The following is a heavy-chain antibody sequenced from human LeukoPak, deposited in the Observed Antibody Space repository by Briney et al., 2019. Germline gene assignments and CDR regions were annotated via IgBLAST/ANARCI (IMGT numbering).Heavy chain of an antibody. D-gene: IGHD5-18*01. J-gene: IGHJ6*03. V-gene: IGHV4-39*07. Sequence: PSETLSLTCTVSGGTISSSSYYWGWIRQTPGKGLEWIVSIYYSGSTYYNPSLKSRVTISVDTSKNQFSLKLSSVTAADTAVYYCARPGNTGSYYYYYMDVWGKGTTVTVSS. CDR1: GGTISSSSYY. CDR2: IYYSGST. CDR3: ARPGNTGSYYYYYMDV.